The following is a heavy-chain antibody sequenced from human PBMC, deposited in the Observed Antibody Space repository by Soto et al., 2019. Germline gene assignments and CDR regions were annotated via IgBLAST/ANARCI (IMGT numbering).Heavy chain of an antibody. V-gene: IGHV3-30-3*01. D-gene: IGHD3-3*01. CDR2: ISYDGSNK. Sequence: QVQLVESGGGVVQPGRSLRLSCAASGFTFSSYAMHWVRQAPGKGLEWVAVISYDGSNKYYADAVKGRFTISRENSKNSMYLQMDSLRAEDTAVYYCTRDRARYYDFWSGYHDAFDIWGQGTMVNVST. CDR3: TRDRARYYDFWSGYHDAFDI. J-gene: IGHJ3*02. CDR1: GFTFSSYA.